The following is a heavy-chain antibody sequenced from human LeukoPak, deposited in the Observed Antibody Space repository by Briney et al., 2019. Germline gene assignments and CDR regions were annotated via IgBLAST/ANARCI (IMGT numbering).Heavy chain of an antibody. CDR2: IYSGGST. CDR1: GFTVSSNY. V-gene: IGHV3-53*04. D-gene: IGHD6-13*01. Sequence: GGSLRLSCAASGFTVSSNYMSWVRQARGKGLEWVSVIYSGGSTYYADSVKGRFTISRHNSKSTLYLHMNSLRPEDTAVYYCARIYIAAAGTSYFDLWGRGTLVTVSS. CDR3: ARIYIAAAGTSYFDL. J-gene: IGHJ2*01.